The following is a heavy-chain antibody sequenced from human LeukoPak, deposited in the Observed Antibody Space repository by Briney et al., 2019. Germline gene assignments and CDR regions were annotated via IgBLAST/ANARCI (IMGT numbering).Heavy chain of an antibody. J-gene: IGHJ4*02. D-gene: IGHD2-21*01. V-gene: IGHV3-7*04. CDR3: VTGDWYFES. CDR2: INRDGTDK. CDR1: GFNFSDSR. Sequence: PGGSLRLSCATSGFNFSDSRMTWGRQAPGKGLQWVANINRDGTDKHFLDSVEGRFTISRDNAKKSLYLLMNSLRPQDTAVYFCVTGDWYFESWGQGTLVTVSS.